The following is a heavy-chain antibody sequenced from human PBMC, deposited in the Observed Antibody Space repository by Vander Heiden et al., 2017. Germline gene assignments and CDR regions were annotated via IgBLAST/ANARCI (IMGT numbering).Heavy chain of an antibody. CDR1: GLTFSSYA. CDR3: ATLSGSWYFDY. V-gene: IGHV3-23*01. D-gene: IGHD2-15*01. Sequence: EVQLLESGGGLVQRGGSLRLSCATSGLTFSSYAMRWVRMAPGEGLGWFSAISGSGGSTYYADSVKGRFTISRDNSKNTLYLQMNSLRAEDTAVYYCATLSGSWYFDYWGQGTLVTVSS. J-gene: IGHJ4*02. CDR2: ISGSGGST.